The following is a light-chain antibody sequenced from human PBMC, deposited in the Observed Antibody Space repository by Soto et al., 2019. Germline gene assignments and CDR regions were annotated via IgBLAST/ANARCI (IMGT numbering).Light chain of an antibody. CDR1: RAVSTA. CDR2: DAS. J-gene: IGKJ1*01. Sequence: EIVMPQSPATLSVSPGERATLSCRASRAVSTALAWYQQKPGQTPKLLIHDASTRVTGVPASFSGSGSGTEVNLTISSLQSEDFAVYYCQQYKRWPLTFGQGTKVDI. V-gene: IGKV3-15*01. CDR3: QQYKRWPLT.